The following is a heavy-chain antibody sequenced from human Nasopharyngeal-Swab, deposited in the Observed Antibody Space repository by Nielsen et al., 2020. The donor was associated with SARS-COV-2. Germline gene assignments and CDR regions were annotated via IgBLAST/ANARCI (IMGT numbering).Heavy chain of an antibody. CDR3: ARDLVCSGGSCYRYYYYYGMDV. Sequence: WVQQAPGQGLEWMGIINPSGGSTSYAQKFQGRVTMTRDTSTSTVYMELSSLRSEDTAVYYCARDLVCSGGSCYRYYYYYGMDVWGQGTTVTVSS. J-gene: IGHJ6*02. V-gene: IGHV1-46*01. D-gene: IGHD2-15*01. CDR2: INPSGGST.